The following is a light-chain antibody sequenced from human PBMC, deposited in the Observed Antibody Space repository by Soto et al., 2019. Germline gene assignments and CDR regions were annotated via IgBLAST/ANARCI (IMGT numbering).Light chain of an antibody. CDR3: QQYYSPLGT. CDR2: WAS. Sequence: DIVMTQSPDSLAVSLGERATINCKSSQSVLYSSNNKNYLAWYQQKPGQPPKLLIYWASTRESGVPDRFSGSGSGTDFTLTISSLQAEDVAVYYGQQYYSPLGTFGPGTKVDIK. CDR1: QSVLYSSNNKNY. V-gene: IGKV4-1*01. J-gene: IGKJ3*01.